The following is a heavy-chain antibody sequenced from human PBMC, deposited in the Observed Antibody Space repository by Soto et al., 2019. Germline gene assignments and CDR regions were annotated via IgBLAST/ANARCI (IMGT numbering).Heavy chain of an antibody. J-gene: IGHJ4*02. CDR1: GGSLSGYY. V-gene: IGHV4-34*01. Sequence: QVQLQQWGAGLLKPSDTLSLTCAVYGGSLSGYYWSWIRQPPGKGLEWIGEVNHLGSTSYSPSLKSRVTLSVDTSKNQFSLRLRSVTAADTAVYYCAREPNPRVNAAGTGDYWGQGTLVTVSS. CDR3: AREPNPRVNAAGTGDY. D-gene: IGHD6-19*01. CDR2: VNHLGST.